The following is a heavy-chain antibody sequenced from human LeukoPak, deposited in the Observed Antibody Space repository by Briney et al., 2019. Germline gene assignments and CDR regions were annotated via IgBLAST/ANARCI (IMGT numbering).Heavy chain of an antibody. Sequence: SVKVSCKASGGTFSTYVFSWVRQAPGQGLEWMGRIIPLLDETDYAQKFQGRVTITADKSTSTVFMDVSSLKSDDTAVYYCARDRCHWGSCVWGGFDIWGQGTMVTVSS. CDR1: GGTFSTYV. CDR3: ARDRCHWGSCVWGGFDI. J-gene: IGHJ3*02. V-gene: IGHV1-69*04. D-gene: IGHD7-27*01. CDR2: IIPLLDET.